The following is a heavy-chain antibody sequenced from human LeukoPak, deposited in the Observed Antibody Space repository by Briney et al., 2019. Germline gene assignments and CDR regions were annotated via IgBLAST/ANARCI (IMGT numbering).Heavy chain of an antibody. CDR3: ARDQGSSWYRGFDP. D-gene: IGHD6-13*01. CDR2: ITWNGGST. V-gene: IGHV3-20*01. J-gene: IGHJ5*02. CDR1: GFTFDDYG. Sequence: RTGGSLRLSCAASGFTFDDYGMSWVRQAPGKGLKWVSGITWNGGSTGYADSVKGRFTISRDNAKNSLYLQMNSLRAEDTALYHCARDQGSSWYRGFDPWGQGTLVTVSS.